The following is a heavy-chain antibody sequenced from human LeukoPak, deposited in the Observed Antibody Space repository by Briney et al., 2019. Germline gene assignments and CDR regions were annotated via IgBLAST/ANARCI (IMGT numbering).Heavy chain of an antibody. CDR3: ARDWSNVDTAHPSVYGMDV. Sequence: GGSLRLSCAASGFTFSNYAMSWVRQAPGKGLEWVSAISNSAGSTHYADSVKGRFTISRDNSKNTLYLQMNSLRAEDTAVYYCARDWSNVDTAHPSVYGMDVWGQGTTVTVSS. CDR1: GFTFSNYA. CDR2: ISNSAGST. J-gene: IGHJ6*02. V-gene: IGHV3-23*01. D-gene: IGHD5-18*01.